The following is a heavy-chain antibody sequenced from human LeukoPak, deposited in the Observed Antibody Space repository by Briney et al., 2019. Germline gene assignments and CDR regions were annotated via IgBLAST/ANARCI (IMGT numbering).Heavy chain of an antibody. J-gene: IGHJ6*02. CDR1: GFTFSSYA. CDR2: ISYDGSNK. D-gene: IGHD6-19*01. V-gene: IGHV3-30-3*01. CDR3: ARPAGTYDYSYGMDV. Sequence: PGGSLRLSCAASGFTFSSYAMHWVRQAPGKGLEWVAVISYDGSNKYYADSVKGRFTISRDNSKNTLYLQMNSLRAEDTAVYYCARPAGTYDYSYGMDVWGQGTTVTVSS.